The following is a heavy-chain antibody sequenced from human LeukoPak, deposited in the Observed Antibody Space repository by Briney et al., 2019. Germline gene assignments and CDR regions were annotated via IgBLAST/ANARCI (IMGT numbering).Heavy chain of an antibody. J-gene: IGHJ4*02. CDR3: AKSIAVAGFAGGRTFDY. CDR1: GFTFSSYG. D-gene: IGHD6-19*01. CDR2: IRYDGSNK. V-gene: IGHV3-30*02. Sequence: GGSLRLSCAASGFTFSSYGMHWVRQAPGKGLEWVAFIRYDGSNKYYADSVKGRFTISRDNSKNTLYLQMNSLRAEDTAVYYCAKSIAVAGFAGGRTFDYWGQGILVTVSS.